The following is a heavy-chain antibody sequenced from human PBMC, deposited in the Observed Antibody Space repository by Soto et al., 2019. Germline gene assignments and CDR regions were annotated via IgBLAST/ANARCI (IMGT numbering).Heavy chain of an antibody. CDR1: GGTFSSYA. J-gene: IGHJ5*02. Sequence: QVQLVQSGAEVKKPGSSVKVSCKASGGTFSSYAISWVRQAPGQGLEWMGGIIPIFGTANYAQKFQGRVTSPADESTSTDYMELRSLSSEDKAVYYCARGRYCSSTSCYGFWFVPWGQGTLVTVSS. CDR3: ARGRYCSSTSCYGFWFVP. V-gene: IGHV1-69*01. CDR2: IIPIFGTA. D-gene: IGHD2-2*01.